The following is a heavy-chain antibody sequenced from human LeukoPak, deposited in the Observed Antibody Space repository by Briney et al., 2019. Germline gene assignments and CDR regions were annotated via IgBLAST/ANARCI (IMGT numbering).Heavy chain of an antibody. CDR2: IYYSGST. Sequence: SETLSLTCTVSGGSISSSSYYWGWIRQPPGKGLEWIGSIYYSGSTYYNPSLKSRVTISVDTSKNQFSLKLSSVTAPDTALFYCARQSRSSSWLNFDFWGQGTLVTVSS. CDR1: GGSISSSSYY. J-gene: IGHJ4*02. V-gene: IGHV4-39*01. D-gene: IGHD6-13*01. CDR3: ARQSRSSSWLNFDF.